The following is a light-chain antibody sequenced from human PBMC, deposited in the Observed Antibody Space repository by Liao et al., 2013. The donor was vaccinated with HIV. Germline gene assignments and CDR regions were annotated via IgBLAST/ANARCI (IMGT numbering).Light chain of an antibody. J-gene: IGLJ1*01. V-gene: IGLV3-21*01. CDR3: QVWDSSSDHSYV. Sequence: SYELTQPPSVSVAPGETARITCGGNNIGSKSVHWYQQKSGQAPVLVIYYDSDRPSGIPERFSGSNSGNTATLTISRVEAGDEADYYCQVWDSSSDHSYVFGTGTKVTVL. CDR2: YDS. CDR1: NIGSKS.